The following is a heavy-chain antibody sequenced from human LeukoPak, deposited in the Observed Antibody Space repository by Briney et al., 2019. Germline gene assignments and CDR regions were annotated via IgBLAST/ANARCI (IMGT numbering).Heavy chain of an antibody. Sequence: PSETLSLTCAVYGGSFSGYYWSWIRQPPGKGLEWIGEINHSGSTNYNPSLKGRVTISVDTSKNQFSLKLSSVTAADTAVYYCARGGDLDPWGQGTLVTVSS. J-gene: IGHJ5*02. V-gene: IGHV4-34*01. CDR3: ARGGDLDP. CDR2: INHSGST. CDR1: GGSFSGYY. D-gene: IGHD2-21*01.